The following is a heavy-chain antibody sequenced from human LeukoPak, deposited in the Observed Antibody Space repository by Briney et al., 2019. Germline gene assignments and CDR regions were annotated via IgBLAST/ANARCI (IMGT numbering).Heavy chain of an antibody. J-gene: IGHJ3*02. CDR1: GYTFTSYY. CDR2: INPSGGST. Sequence: ASVKVSCKASGYTFTSYYMHRVRQAPGQGLEWMGVINPSGGSTSYAQKFQGRVTMTRDMSTSTVYMELSSLRSEDTAVYYCARGSALRNAFDIWGQGTMVTVSS. V-gene: IGHV1-46*01. D-gene: IGHD2-21*01. CDR3: ARGSALRNAFDI.